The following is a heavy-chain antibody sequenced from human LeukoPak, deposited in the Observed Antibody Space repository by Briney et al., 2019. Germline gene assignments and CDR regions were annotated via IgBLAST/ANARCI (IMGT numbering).Heavy chain of an antibody. J-gene: IGHJ4*02. CDR3: ARDFRPGFFAFGGVIVNPHPNYFDY. CDR2: IKQDGSEK. Sequence: PGGSLRLSCAASGFTFSSYWMSWVRQAPGKGLEWVANIKQDGSEKYYVDSVKGRFTISRDNAKNSLYLQMNSLRAEDTAVYYCARDFRPGFFAFGGVIVNPHPNYFDYWGQGTLVTVSS. V-gene: IGHV3-7*01. D-gene: IGHD3-16*02. CDR1: GFTFSSYW.